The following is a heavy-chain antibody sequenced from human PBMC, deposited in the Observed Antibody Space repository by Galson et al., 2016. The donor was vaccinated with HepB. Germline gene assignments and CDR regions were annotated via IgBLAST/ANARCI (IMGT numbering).Heavy chain of an antibody. CDR2: FDPEDGET. J-gene: IGHJ5*02. CDR1: EYSLGELS. Sequence: SVKVSCKVSEYSLGELSMHWARQAPGKGLEWMGGFDPEDGETVYPQKFQGRVTMTEDTSTDTAYMELSSLTSDDTAVYFCAAAPLGTGYGESWLDPWGQGTLVTVSS. CDR3: AAAPLGTGYGESWLDP. V-gene: IGHV1-24*01. D-gene: IGHD4-17*01.